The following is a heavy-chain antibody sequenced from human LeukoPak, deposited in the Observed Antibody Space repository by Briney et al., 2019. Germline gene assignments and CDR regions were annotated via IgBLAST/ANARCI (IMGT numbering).Heavy chain of an antibody. D-gene: IGHD2-15*01. CDR2: INPNSGGT. J-gene: IGHJ5*02. CDR1: GYIFTDCY. CDR3: ARVGCTGGSCYGWFDP. Sequence: ASVKVSCKASGYIFTDCYMHWVRQAPGQGLEWMGWINPNSGGTNFAQKFQGRVTMTRDTSISTAYMELSGLRSDDTAVYYCARVGCTGGSCYGWFDPWGQGTLVTVSS. V-gene: IGHV1-2*02.